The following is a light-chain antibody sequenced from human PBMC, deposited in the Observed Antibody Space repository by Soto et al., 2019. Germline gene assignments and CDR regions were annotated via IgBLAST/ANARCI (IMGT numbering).Light chain of an antibody. Sequence: SLSQRGRATLSCKASQSVSSSYLAWYQQKPGQAPRLLIYGASSRATGIPDRFGGSRSGTEFTLTINTLELDDFAVYYGQQRSARPPTTFGQGTRLDIK. V-gene: IGKV3D-20*02. CDR2: GAS. J-gene: IGKJ5*01. CDR1: QSVSSSY. CDR3: QQRSARPPTT.